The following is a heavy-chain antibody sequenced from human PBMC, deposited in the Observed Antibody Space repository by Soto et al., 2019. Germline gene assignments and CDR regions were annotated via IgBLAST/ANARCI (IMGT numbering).Heavy chain of an antibody. CDR2: MYNTGST. D-gene: IGHD2-21*02. J-gene: IGHJ4*02. CDR1: GGSISGYY. Sequence: SETLSLTCTVSGGSISGYYWSWIRQPPGKGLEWIGYMYNTGSTVYNPSFKSRVTISVDTSKNQFSLKLNSVTAADTAVYYCARDLWGYCGTDCYPLDVWGQGTLVTVSS. V-gene: IGHV4-59*01. CDR3: ARDLWGYCGTDCYPLDV.